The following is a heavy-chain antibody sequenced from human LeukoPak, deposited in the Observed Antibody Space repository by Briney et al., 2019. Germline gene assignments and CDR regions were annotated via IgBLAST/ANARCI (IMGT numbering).Heavy chain of an antibody. D-gene: IGHD1-20*01. J-gene: IGHJ4*02. V-gene: IGHV3-53*01. CDR3: ATLGYNWNLDY. CDR2: IYSSGST. CDR1: GFTVSNNY. Sequence: GGSLRLSCAASGFTVSNNYMNWVRQAPGKGVEWVSVIYSSGSTYYADSVKGRFTISRDNAKNSLYLQMNSLRAEDTAVYYCATLGYNWNLDYWGQGTLVTVSS.